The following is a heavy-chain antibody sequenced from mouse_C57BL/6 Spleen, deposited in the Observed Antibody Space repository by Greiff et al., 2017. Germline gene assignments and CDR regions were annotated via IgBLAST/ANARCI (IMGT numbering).Heavy chain of an antibody. CDR2: IDPEDGET. Sequence: EVQLQQSGAELVKPGASVKLSCTASGFNIKDYYMHWVKQRPEQGLEWIGRIDPEDGETKYAPKFQGNATITADTSSNTAYLQLSSLTSEDTAVYYCARMEGYDYDEGAYFDYWGQGTTLTVSS. V-gene: IGHV14-2*01. J-gene: IGHJ2*01. CDR1: GFNIKDYY. D-gene: IGHD2-4*01. CDR3: ARMEGYDYDEGAYFDY.